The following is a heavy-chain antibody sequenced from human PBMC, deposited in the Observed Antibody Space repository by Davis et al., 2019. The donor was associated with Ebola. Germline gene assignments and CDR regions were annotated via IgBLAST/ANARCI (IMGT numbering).Heavy chain of an antibody. CDR1: GGSISSYY. CDR3: ASLRPAGEGYSYGYDVLYGGWFDP. J-gene: IGHJ5*02. D-gene: IGHD5-18*01. Sequence: SETLSLTCTVSGGSISSYYWSWIRQPPGKGLEWIGYIYYSGSTNYNPSLKSRVTISVDTSKNQFSLKLSSVTAEDTAVYYCASLRPAGEGYSYGYDVLYGGWFDPWGQGTLVTVSS. V-gene: IGHV4-59*01. CDR2: IYYSGST.